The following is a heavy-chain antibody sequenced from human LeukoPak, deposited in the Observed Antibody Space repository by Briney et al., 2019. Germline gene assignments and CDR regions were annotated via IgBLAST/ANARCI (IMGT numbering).Heavy chain of an antibody. J-gene: IGHJ4*02. CDR2: ISSSSSYI. Sequence: GGSLRLSCAASGFTFSSDSMNWVRQAPGKGLEWVSSISSSSSYIYYADSVKGRFTISRDNAKISLYLQMNSLRAEDTAVYYCAVDGSGSYYFDYWGQGTLVTVSS. D-gene: IGHD3-10*01. CDR1: GFTFSSDS. V-gene: IGHV3-21*01. CDR3: AVDGSGSYYFDY.